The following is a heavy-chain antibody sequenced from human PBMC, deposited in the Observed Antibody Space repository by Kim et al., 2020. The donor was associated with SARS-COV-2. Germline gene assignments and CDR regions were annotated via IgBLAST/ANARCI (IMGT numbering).Heavy chain of an antibody. CDR1: GFTFSSYA. Sequence: GGSLRLSCAASGFTFSSYAMSWVRQAPGKGLEWVSAISGSGGSTYYADSVKGRFTISRDNSKNTLYLQMNSLTAEDTAVYYCAKGPFEGTMIVVVITPPDYCGQGALVTVSS. D-gene: IGHD3-22*01. CDR3: AKGPFEGTMIVVVITPPDY. V-gene: IGHV3-23*01. CDR2: ISGSGGST. J-gene: IGHJ4*02.